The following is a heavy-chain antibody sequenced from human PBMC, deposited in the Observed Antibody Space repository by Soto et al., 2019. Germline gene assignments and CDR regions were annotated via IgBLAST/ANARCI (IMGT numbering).Heavy chain of an antibody. CDR3: ARGPARTYCSGGSCYYFDY. V-gene: IGHV4-59*12. CDR1: GGSISSYY. Sequence: SETLSLTCTVSGGSISSYYWSWIRQPPGKGLEWIGYIYYSGSTNYNPSLKSRVTISVDTSKNQFSLKLSSVTAADTAVYYCARGPARTYCSGGSCYYFDYWGQGTLVTVSS. J-gene: IGHJ4*02. D-gene: IGHD2-15*01. CDR2: IYYSGST.